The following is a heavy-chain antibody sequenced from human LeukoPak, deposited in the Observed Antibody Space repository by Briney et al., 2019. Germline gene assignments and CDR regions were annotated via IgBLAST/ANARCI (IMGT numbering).Heavy chain of an antibody. J-gene: IGHJ6*03. CDR2: IYPGDSDT. CDR3: ARLIVGATNYYYYYMDA. D-gene: IGHD1-26*01. CDR1: GCSFTSYW. V-gene: IGHV5-51*01. Sequence: GESLKISCKGSGCSFTSYWIGWVRQMPGKGLEWMGIIYPGDSDTRYSPSFQGQVTISADKSISTAYLQWSSLKASDTAMYYCARLIVGATNYYYYYMDAWGKGTTVTVSS.